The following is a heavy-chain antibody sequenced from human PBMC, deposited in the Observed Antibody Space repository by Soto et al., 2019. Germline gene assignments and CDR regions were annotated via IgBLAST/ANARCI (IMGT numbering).Heavy chain of an antibody. CDR2: INPRGGRT. J-gene: IGHJ3*02. CDR1: GYTFTNYY. Sequence: QVHLVQSGAEVKKPGASVKVSCKASGYTFTNYYMHWVRQAPGQGLEWMGMINPRGGRTTYPQKFQGRVTMTTDTSTHTVYMELSSLRSEDTAVYSCARDMADYNEDSNTPYNALDIWGQGAMVTVSS. D-gene: IGHD3-22*01. CDR3: ARDMADYNEDSNTPYNALDI. V-gene: IGHV1-46*03.